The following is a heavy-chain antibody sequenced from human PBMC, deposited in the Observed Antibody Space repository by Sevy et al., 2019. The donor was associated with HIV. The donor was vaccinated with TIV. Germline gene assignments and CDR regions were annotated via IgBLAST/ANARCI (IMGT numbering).Heavy chain of an antibody. CDR1: GGSISNYF. V-gene: IGHV4-59*01. Sequence: SENLSLTCTVSGGSISNYFWSWIRQPPGKGLEWIGYIYYSGSTNYNRSLKSRITISVDTSKNQFSLKLGSVTAADTPEYYCARESIGAVGDFDYWGQGTLVTVSS. CDR2: IYYSGST. D-gene: IGHD6-13*01. J-gene: IGHJ4*02. CDR3: ARESIGAVGDFDY.